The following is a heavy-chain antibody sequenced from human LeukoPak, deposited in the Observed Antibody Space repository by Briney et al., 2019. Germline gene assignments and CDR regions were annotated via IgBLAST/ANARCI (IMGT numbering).Heavy chain of an antibody. CDR2: IIPIFGTA. D-gene: IGHD1-26*01. Sequence: EASVKVSCKASGGTFSSYAISWVRQAPGQGLEWMGGIIPIFGTANYAQKFQGRVTITADKSTSTAYMELSSLRSEDTAVYYCASRVGATSYYYYYYMDVWGKGTTVTVSS. CDR1: GGTFSSYA. J-gene: IGHJ6*03. V-gene: IGHV1-69*06. CDR3: ASRVGATSYYYYYYMDV.